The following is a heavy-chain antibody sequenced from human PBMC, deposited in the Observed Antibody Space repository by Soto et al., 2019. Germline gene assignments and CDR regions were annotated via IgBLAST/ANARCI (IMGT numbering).Heavy chain of an antibody. D-gene: IGHD3-3*01. CDR1: GYTFTSYA. V-gene: IGHV1-3*01. CDR3: ARDDFWSGYPFDY. J-gene: IGHJ4*02. CDR2: INAGNGNT. Sequence: ASVKVSCKASGYTFTSYAMHWVRQAPGQRLEWMGWINAGNGNTKYSQKFQGRVTITRDTSTSTAYMELRSLRSDDTAVYYCARDDFWSGYPFDYWGQGTLVTVSS.